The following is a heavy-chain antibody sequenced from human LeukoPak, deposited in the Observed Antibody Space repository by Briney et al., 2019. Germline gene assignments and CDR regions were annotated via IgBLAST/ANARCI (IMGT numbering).Heavy chain of an antibody. V-gene: IGHV4-59*01. J-gene: IGHJ2*01. CDR3: ARGVLVDTAMVMYWYFDL. CDR2: IYYSGST. Sequence: SQTLSLTCTVSGGSISSYYWSWIRQPPGKGLEWIGYIYYSGSTNYNPSLKSRVTISVDTSKNQFSLKLSSVTAADTAVYYCARGVLVDTAMVMYWYFDLWGRGTLVTVSS. D-gene: IGHD5-18*01. CDR1: GGSISSYY.